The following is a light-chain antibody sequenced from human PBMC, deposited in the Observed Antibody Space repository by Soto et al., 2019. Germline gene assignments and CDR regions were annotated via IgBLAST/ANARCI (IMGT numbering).Light chain of an antibody. Sequence: QSALTQPASVSGSPGQSITISCTGTSSDVGGYNSVSWYQQHPGKAPKLMIYDVINRPSGVSNRFSGCKSGNTASLTVAGVQADDEADYYCSSYTSSSTPLYVFGTGTKLTVL. J-gene: IGLJ1*01. CDR1: SSDVGGYNS. CDR3: SSYTSSSTPLYV. CDR2: DVI. V-gene: IGLV2-14*01.